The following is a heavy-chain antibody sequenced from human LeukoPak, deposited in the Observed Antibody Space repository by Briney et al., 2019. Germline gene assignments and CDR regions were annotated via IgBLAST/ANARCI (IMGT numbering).Heavy chain of an antibody. D-gene: IGHD1-26*01. CDR1: GGSIGTYY. CDR3: ARGIGSSAGPL. CDR2: IYYSGST. J-gene: IGHJ2*01. Sequence: SETLSLTCTVSGGSIGTYYWSWIRQPPGKGLEWIGYIYYSGSTNYNPSLKSRVTISVYTSKNQFSLKLNSVTAADTAVYYCARGIGSSAGPLWGRGTLVTVSS. V-gene: IGHV4-59*13.